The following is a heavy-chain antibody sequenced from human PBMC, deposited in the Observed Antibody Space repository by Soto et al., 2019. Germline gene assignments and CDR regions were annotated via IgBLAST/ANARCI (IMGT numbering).Heavy chain of an antibody. D-gene: IGHD3-10*01. J-gene: IGHJ3*01. V-gene: IGHV4-59*01. CDR3: ARVWGGAFDF. CDR1: GGXICSYY. Sequence: SETLSLTCTVSGGXICSYYWSWIRQPPGKGLEWIGYIYYSGSTNYNPSLKSRVTISVDTSKNQFSLKLSSVTAADTAVYYCARVWGGAFDFWGQGTMVTVSS. CDR2: IYYSGST.